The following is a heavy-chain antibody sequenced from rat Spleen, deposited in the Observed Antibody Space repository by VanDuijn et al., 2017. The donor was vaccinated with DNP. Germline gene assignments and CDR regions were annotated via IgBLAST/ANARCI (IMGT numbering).Heavy chain of an antibody. Sequence: EVQLQESGPGLVKPSQSLSLTCSVTAYSITTHYWGWIRKFPGNKMEWVGHISYSGSTSYNPSLKSRISITRDTSKNQFFLHLNSVTTEDTATYYCARWSDYFDYWGQGTLVTVSS. V-gene: IGHV3-1*01. D-gene: IGHD1-7*01. CDR2: ISYSGST. CDR3: ARWSDYFDY. CDR1: AYSITTHY. J-gene: IGHJ3*01.